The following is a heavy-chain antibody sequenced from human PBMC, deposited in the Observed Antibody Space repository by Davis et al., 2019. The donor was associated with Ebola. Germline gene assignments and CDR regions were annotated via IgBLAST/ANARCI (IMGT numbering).Heavy chain of an antibody. CDR3: ARELYGPTRGTVYYYGMDV. V-gene: IGHV1-2*06. Sequence: AASVKVSCKASGYTFTGYYMHWVRQAPGQGLEWMGRINPNSGGTNYAQKFQGRVTMTRDTSISTAYMELSRLRSDDTAVYYCARELYGPTRGTVYYYGMDVWGKGTTVTVSS. CDR1: GYTFTGYY. J-gene: IGHJ6*04. CDR2: INPNSGGT. D-gene: IGHD4/OR15-4a*01.